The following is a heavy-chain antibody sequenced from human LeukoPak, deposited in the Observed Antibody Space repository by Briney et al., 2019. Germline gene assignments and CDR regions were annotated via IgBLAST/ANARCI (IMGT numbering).Heavy chain of an antibody. CDR3: AKETASNFGGAVDY. CDR2: ISSSGGST. V-gene: IGHV3-23*01. J-gene: IGHJ4*02. Sequence: GGSLRLSCAASGFTFNNQAMSWVRQAPGKGLQWVSGISSSGGSTYYADSVKGRFTISRDNSKDTLYLQINSLRAEDTAIYYCAKETASNFGGAVDYWGQGTRVTVSS. D-gene: IGHD3-10*01. CDR1: GFTFNNQA.